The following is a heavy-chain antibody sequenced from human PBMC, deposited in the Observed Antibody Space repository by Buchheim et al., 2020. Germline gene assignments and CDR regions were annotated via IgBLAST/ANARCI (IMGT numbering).Heavy chain of an antibody. CDR1: GFRFDLHW. J-gene: IGHJ6*02. V-gene: IGHV3-7*01. CDR2: IQQDGSEK. Sequence: DVQLVESGGGLVQRGWSLRLSCAGSGFRFDLHWMSWFRQAPGKALEWVANIQQDGSEKYVGDSVKGRFTISRDNGKKSVYLQMNSLRVEDTATYYCARVDSGYDWKFNGMDVWGQGTT. D-gene: IGHD3-22*01. CDR3: ARVDSGYDWKFNGMDV.